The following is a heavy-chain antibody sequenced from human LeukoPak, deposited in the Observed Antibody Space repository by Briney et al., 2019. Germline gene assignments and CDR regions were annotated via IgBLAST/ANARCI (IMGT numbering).Heavy chain of an antibody. CDR1: GDSITSNY. J-gene: IGHJ4*02. V-gene: IGHV4-59*08. CDR2: IHYSGGA. CDR3: ARQGADTGTYYGHFDY. D-gene: IGHD1-26*01. Sequence: PSETLSLTCTVSGDSITSNYWSWIRQPPGKGLEWIGYIHYSGGAHYNPSLESRVTMSADTSKNQFSLKLSSVTAADTAVYYCARQGADTGTYYGHFDYWGQGTLVTVSS.